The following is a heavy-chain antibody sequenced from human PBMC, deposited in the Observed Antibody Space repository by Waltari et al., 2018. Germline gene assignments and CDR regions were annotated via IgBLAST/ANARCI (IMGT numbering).Heavy chain of an antibody. V-gene: IGHV4-38-2*02. CDR2: IYHSGST. J-gene: IGHJ5*02. D-gene: IGHD3-10*01. CDR1: GYPISRGYY. Sequence: QVQLQGSGPGLAKPSETLSLTCRAPGYPISRGYYWGWIRQPPGKGLEWIGSIYHSGSTYYNPSLKSRVTISVDTSKNQFSLKLSSVTAADTAVYYCARVSGGDWVDPWGQGTLVTVSS. CDR3: ARVSGGDWVDP.